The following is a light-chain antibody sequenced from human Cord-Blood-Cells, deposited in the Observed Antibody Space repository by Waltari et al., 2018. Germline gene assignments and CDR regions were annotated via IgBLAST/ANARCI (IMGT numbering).Light chain of an antibody. CDR2: DAS. V-gene: IGKV1-33*01. J-gene: IGKJ5*01. CDR3: QQYDNLPPDT. CDR1: QDISNY. Sequence: DIQMPQFPCSLSASVGDRVAITCQASQDISNYLNWYQQKKGKAPKLLIYDASNLETGGPSRFSGSGSGTDFTFTISSLQHEDIATYYCQQYDNLPPDTFGQGTRLEIK.